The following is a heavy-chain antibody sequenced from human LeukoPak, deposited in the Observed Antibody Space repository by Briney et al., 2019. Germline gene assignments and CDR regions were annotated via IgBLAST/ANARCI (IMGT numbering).Heavy chain of an antibody. CDR1: GDTFSSHT. J-gene: IGHJ4*02. D-gene: IGHD3-16*02. CDR2: IIPILDLA. CDR3: ARVICANGRNLCYFDD. V-gene: IGHV1-69*02. Sequence: VKVSCKASGDTFSSHTIAWVRQAPGQGLEWMGRIIPILDLAGYAQKFQDRVTITADKSTGTVYMELSSLRSEDTAMFYCARVICANGRNLCYFDDWGQGTLVTVSS.